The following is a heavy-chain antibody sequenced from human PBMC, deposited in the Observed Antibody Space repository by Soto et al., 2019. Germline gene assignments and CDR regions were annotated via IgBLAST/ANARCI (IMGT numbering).Heavy chain of an antibody. CDR1: GFTFSSYG. D-gene: IGHD2-15*01. J-gene: IGHJ3*02. Sequence: QVQLVESGGGVVQPGRSLRLSCAASGFTFSSYGMHWVRQAPGKGLEWVAVISYDGSNKYYADYVKGRFTISRDNSKNTLYLQMNSLRAEDTAVYYCAKDLRYCSGGSCYGDAFDIWGQGTMVTVSS. CDR3: AKDLRYCSGGSCYGDAFDI. V-gene: IGHV3-30*18. CDR2: ISYDGSNK.